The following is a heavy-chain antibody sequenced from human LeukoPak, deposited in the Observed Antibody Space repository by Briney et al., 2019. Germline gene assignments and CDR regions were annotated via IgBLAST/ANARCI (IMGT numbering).Heavy chain of an antibody. Sequence: MTGGSLRLSCVASGFTFSSYSMNWVRQAPGKGLEWVSSISSSSSYIYYADSVKGRFTISRDNAKNSLYLQMNSLRAEDTAVYYCARDVGIAVAGTPQEGYYYGMDVWGQGTTVTVSS. CDR3: ARDVGIAVAGTPQEGYYYGMDV. J-gene: IGHJ6*02. D-gene: IGHD6-19*01. CDR1: GFTFSSYS. V-gene: IGHV3-21*01. CDR2: ISSSSSYI.